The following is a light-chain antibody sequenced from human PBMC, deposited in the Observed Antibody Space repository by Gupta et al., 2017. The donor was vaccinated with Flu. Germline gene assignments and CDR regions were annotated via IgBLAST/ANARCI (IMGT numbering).Light chain of an antibody. V-gene: IGKV3-11*01. CDR2: DAS. Sequence: GESATLSCRASQSLSTYLAWYQQKPGQSPRLLIYDASNRATGVPARFSGSGSGTDFTLTISSLEPEDFAVYYCQQRRDRPLTFGGGTKVEIK. CDR1: QSLSTY. CDR3: QQRRDRPLT. J-gene: IGKJ4*01.